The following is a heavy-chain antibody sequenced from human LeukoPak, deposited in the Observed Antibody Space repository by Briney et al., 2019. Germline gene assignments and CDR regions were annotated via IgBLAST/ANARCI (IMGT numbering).Heavy chain of an antibody. J-gene: IGHJ4*02. CDR2: ISPSSSTI. D-gene: IGHD6-19*01. Sequence: GGSLRLSCAASGFTFSSYGMNWVRQAPGKGLEWVSYISPSSSTIYYADSGKGRFTISRDNAKNSLYLQMSSLRAEDTAVYYCAREHTPFGNGCTAAYWGQGTLVTVSS. CDR1: GFTFSSYG. CDR3: AREHTPFGNGCTAAY. V-gene: IGHV3-48*01.